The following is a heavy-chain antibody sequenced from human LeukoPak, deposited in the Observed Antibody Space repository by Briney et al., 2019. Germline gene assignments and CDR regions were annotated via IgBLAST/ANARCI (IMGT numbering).Heavy chain of an antibody. CDR2: IIPIFGTA. D-gene: IGHD3-3*01. CDR3: ARSKEVTIFGVAPPDY. J-gene: IGHJ4*02. Sequence: SVKVSCKASGGTFSSYAISWVRQAPGQGLEWMGRIIPIFGTANYAQKFQGRVTITADESTSTAYMELSSLRSEDTAVYYCARSKEVTIFGVAPPDYWGQGTLVTVSS. V-gene: IGHV1-69*13. CDR1: GGTFSSYA.